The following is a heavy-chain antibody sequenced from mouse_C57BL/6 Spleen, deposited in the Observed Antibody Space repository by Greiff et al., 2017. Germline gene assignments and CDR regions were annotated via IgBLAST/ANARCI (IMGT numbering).Heavy chain of an antibody. CDR2: IYPSDSET. CDR3: GIYYDYPFAY. CDR1: GYTFTSYW. Sequence: AQLQQPGAELVRPGSSVKLSCKASGYTFTSYWMDWVKQRPGQGLEWIGNIYPSDSETHYNQKFKDKATLTVDKSSSTAYMQLSSLTSEDSAVYYCGIYYDYPFAYWGQGTLVTVSA. D-gene: IGHD2-4*01. J-gene: IGHJ3*01. V-gene: IGHV1-61*01.